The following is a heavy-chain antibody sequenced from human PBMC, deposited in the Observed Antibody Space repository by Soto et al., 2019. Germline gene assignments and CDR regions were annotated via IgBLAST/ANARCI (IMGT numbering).Heavy chain of an antibody. J-gene: IGHJ6*02. CDR1: GYTFTSYG. D-gene: IGHD6-13*01. V-gene: IGHV1-18*01. Sequence: ASVKGSFKASGYTFTSYGISWLRQAPGQGLEWMGWISAYNGNTNYAQKLQGRVTMTTDTSTSTAYMELRSLRSDDTAVYYCARVIAAAGTHFGDYYYGMDVWGQGTTVTVSS. CDR3: ARVIAAAGTHFGDYYYGMDV. CDR2: ISAYNGNT.